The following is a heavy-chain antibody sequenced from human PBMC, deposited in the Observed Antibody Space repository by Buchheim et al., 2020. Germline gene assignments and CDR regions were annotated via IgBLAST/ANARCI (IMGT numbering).Heavy chain of an antibody. J-gene: IGHJ4*02. Sequence: QVQLVESGGGVVQPGRSLRLSCAASGFTFSSYGMHWVRQAPGKGLEWVAVISYDGSNKYYADSVKGRFTISRDNSKNTLYLQMNSLRAEDTAVYYCAKEIRMYSSSSVIDYWGQGTL. V-gene: IGHV3-30*18. D-gene: IGHD6-6*01. CDR1: GFTFSSYG. CDR2: ISYDGSNK. CDR3: AKEIRMYSSSSVIDY.